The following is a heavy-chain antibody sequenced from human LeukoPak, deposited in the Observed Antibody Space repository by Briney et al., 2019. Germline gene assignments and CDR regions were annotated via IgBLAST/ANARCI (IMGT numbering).Heavy chain of an antibody. CDR3: AKVGSSSWYYFDY. CDR1: GFTFSSYA. Sequence: RSLXLSCAASGFTFSSYAMHWVRQAPGKGLEWVAVISYDGSNKYYADSVKGRFTISRDNSKNTLYLQMNSLRAEDTAVYYCAKVGSSSWYYFDYWGQGTLVTVSS. J-gene: IGHJ4*02. CDR2: ISYDGSNK. V-gene: IGHV3-30-3*01. D-gene: IGHD6-13*01.